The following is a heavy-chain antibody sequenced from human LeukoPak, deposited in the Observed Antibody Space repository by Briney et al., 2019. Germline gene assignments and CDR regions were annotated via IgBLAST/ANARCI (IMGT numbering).Heavy chain of an antibody. CDR1: GGSINSFY. D-gene: IGHD3-10*01. J-gene: IGHJ2*01. Sequence: PSETLSLTCTVSGGSINSFYWNWIRQPPGKGLEWIGYTYYSGNTNYNPSLKSRVTISVDTSKNQFSLRVNSVTAADTAVYYCARQSSGNLLRDWYFDLWGRGTLVTVSS. CDR2: TYYSGNT. CDR3: ARQSSGNLLRDWYFDL. V-gene: IGHV4-59*08.